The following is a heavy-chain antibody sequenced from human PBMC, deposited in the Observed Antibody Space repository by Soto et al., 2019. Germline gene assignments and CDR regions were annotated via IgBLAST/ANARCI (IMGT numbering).Heavy chain of an antibody. CDR3: ARDVSGGFDPGDYGEQVALGY. D-gene: IGHD4-17*01. CDR1: GFTFSSYW. V-gene: IGHV3-7*01. J-gene: IGHJ4*02. CDR2: IKQDGSEK. Sequence: EVQLVESGGGLVQPGGSLRLSCAASGFTFSSYWMSWVRQAPGKGLEWVANIKQDGSEKYYVDSVKGRFTISRDNAKNSLYLQMNSLRAEDTAVYYCARDVSGGFDPGDYGEQVALGYWGQGTLVTVSS.